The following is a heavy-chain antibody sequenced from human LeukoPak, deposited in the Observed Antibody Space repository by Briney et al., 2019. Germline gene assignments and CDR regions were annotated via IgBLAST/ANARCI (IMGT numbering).Heavy chain of an antibody. V-gene: IGHV4-30-2*01. D-gene: IGHD3-9*01. CDR1: GGSISSGGYS. J-gene: IGHJ1*01. CDR3: AGAPSGIFWNFQH. Sequence: SQTLSLTCTVSGGSISSGGYSWSWIRQPPGKGLEWIGYIYHSGSTYYNPSLKSRVTISVDRSKNQFSLKLSSVTAADTAVYYCAGAPSGIFWNFQHWGQGTLVTVSS. CDR2: IYHSGST.